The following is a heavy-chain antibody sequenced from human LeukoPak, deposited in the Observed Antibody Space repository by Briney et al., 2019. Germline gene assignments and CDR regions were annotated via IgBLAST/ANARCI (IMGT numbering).Heavy chain of an antibody. CDR3: ASRRGPGYSSSWYAGY. D-gene: IGHD6-13*01. CDR1: GFTFSSYS. Sequence: AGTLRLSCAASGFTFSSYSMNWVRQAPGKGLEWVSSISSSSSYIYYADSVKGRFTISRDNAKNSLYLQMNSLRAEDTAVYYCASRRGPGYSSSWYAGYWGQGTLVTVSS. J-gene: IGHJ4*02. CDR2: ISSSSSYI. V-gene: IGHV3-21*01.